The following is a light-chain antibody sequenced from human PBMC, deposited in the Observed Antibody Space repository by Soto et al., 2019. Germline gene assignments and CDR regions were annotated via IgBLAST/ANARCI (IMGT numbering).Light chain of an antibody. Sequence: EIVLTQSPGTLSLSPGERATLSCRSSHSVSSNYLAWYQQKPGQAPRLLIYDVSSRATGIPDRFSGSESGTDFTLTISRLEPVDFAVYYCQQYGISPTFGQGTKVEIK. J-gene: IGKJ1*01. CDR2: DVS. V-gene: IGKV3-20*01. CDR1: HSVSSNY. CDR3: QQYGISPT.